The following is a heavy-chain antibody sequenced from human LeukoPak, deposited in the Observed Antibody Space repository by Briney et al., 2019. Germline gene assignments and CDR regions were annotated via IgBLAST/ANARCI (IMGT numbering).Heavy chain of an antibody. D-gene: IGHD3-3*01. CDR1: GYSFASYG. CDR2: ISAYNGDT. Sequence: GASVQVSCKASGYSFASYGIHWVRQAPGQGLEWMGWISAYNGDTDYAQNLQGRVTMTTDTSTSTAYMELRSLRSDDTAVYYCATGWSGYFASLDYWGQGTLVTVAS. V-gene: IGHV1-18*01. CDR3: ATGWSGYFASLDY. J-gene: IGHJ4*02.